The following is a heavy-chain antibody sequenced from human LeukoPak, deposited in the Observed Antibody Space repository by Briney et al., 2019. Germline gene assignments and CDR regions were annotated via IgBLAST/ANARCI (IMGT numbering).Heavy chain of an antibody. J-gene: IGHJ6*02. CDR2: ISWNSGSI. CDR3: AKDILGQWLGYGMDV. Sequence: GGSLRLSCAASGFTFDDYAMHWVRQAPGKGLEWVSGISWNSGSIGYADSVKGRFTISRDNAKNSLYLQMNSLRAEDTALYYCAKDILGQWLGYGMDVWAKGPRSPSP. CDR1: GFTFDDYA. V-gene: IGHV3-9*01. D-gene: IGHD6-19*01.